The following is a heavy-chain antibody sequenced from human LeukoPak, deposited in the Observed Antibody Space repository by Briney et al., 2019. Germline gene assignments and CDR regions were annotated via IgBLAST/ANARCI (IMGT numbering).Heavy chain of an antibody. V-gene: IGHV4-59*01. D-gene: IGHD2-15*01. CDR3: ARERDSSNAFDI. Sequence: SETLSLTCTVSCGSISDYYWSWLRQSPGKGLEWIAHIHYSGSTNYNSSLASRVTISMDTSKRQISLKLSSVTAADTAVYYCARERDSSNAFDIWGQGTMVTVSS. J-gene: IGHJ3*02. CDR2: IHYSGST. CDR1: CGSISDYY.